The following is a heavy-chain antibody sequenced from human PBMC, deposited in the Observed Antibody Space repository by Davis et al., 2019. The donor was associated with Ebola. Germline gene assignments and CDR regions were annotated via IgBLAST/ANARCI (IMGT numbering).Heavy chain of an antibody. Sequence: PGGSLRLSCAASGFTFSDYYMSWIRQAPGKGLEWVANIRQDGSEKYYVDSVKGRFTISRDNAKNSLYLQMNSLRAEDTAVYYCARDRVPAGMDYWGQGTLVTVSS. CDR3: ARDRVPAGMDY. D-gene: IGHD2-2*01. J-gene: IGHJ4*02. CDR2: IRQDGSEK. CDR1: GFTFSDYY. V-gene: IGHV3-7*01.